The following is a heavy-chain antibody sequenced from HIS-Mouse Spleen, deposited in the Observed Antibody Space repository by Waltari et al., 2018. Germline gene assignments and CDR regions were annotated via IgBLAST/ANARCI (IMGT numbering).Heavy chain of an antibody. CDR1: GCSISSSSYY. Sequence: QLQLQESGPGLVKPSATLSLTCTFSGCSISSSSYYWGWIRQPPGKGLEWIGSIYYSGSTYYNPSLKSRVTISVDTSKNQFSLKLSSVTAADTAVYYCAREIPYSSSWYDWYFDLWGRGTLVTVSS. CDR2: IYYSGST. J-gene: IGHJ2*01. D-gene: IGHD6-13*01. V-gene: IGHV4-39*07. CDR3: AREIPYSSSWYDWYFDL.